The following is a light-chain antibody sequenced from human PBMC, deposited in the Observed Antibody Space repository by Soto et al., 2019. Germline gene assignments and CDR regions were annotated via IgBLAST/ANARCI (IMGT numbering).Light chain of an antibody. Sequence: EIVMTQSPATLSVSPGERATLSCRASQSIGSTLAWYQQKPGQTPRLLIYDASTRATGIPARFSGIGSGTEFTLIISSLQSEDFAVYYCQQRSNWPHTFGPGTKLEIK. CDR1: QSIGST. V-gene: IGKV3-15*01. CDR3: QQRSNWPHT. J-gene: IGKJ2*01. CDR2: DAS.